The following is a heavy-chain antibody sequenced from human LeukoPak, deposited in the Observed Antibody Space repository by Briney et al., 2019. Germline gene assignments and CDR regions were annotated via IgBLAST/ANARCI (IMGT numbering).Heavy chain of an antibody. J-gene: IGHJ4*02. CDR2: IHSGGST. D-gene: IGHD4-17*01. V-gene: IGHV3-53*01. Sequence: PGGTLRLSCAASGFTVSGNYMTWVRQAPGKGLEWVSIIHSGGSTYYADSVKGRFTIPRDNSKNPLYLQMNSLRAEDTAVYYCARRVPDYGVETFDYWGQGTLGIVCS. CDR3: ARRVPDYGVETFDY. CDR1: GFTVSGNY.